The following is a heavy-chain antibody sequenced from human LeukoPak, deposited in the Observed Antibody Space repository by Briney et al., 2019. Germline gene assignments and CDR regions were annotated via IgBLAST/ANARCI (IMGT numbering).Heavy chain of an antibody. D-gene: IGHD2-21*02. CDR3: ARVKPAYCGGDCYWYNWFDP. V-gene: IGHV1-69*01. Sequence: ASGKVSCKASGGTFSSYAISWVRQGPGQGLEWMGGIIPIFGTANYAQKFQGRVTITADESTSTAYMELSSLRSEDTAVYYCARVKPAYCGGDCYWYNWFDPWGQGTLVTVSS. CDR2: IIPIFGTA. CDR1: GGTFSSYA. J-gene: IGHJ5*02.